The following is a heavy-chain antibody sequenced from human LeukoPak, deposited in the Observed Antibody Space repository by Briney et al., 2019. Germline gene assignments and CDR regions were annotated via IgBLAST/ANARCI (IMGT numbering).Heavy chain of an antibody. CDR3: AKESDYDSSGCIDY. J-gene: IGHJ4*02. CDR2: ISGSGGST. V-gene: IGHV3-23*01. CDR1: GFTFSSYA. D-gene: IGHD3-22*01. Sequence: GGSLRLSCAASGFTFSSYAISWVRQAPGKGLEWVSAISGSGGSTYYADSVKGRFTISRDNSKNTLYLQMNSLRAEDTAVYYCAKESDYDSSGCIDYWGQGTLVTVSS.